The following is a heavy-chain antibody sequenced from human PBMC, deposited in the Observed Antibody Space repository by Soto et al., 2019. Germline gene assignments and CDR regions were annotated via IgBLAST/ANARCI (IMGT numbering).Heavy chain of an antibody. D-gene: IGHD2-2*01. Sequence: QLQLQESGPGLVKPSETLSLTCTVSGGSISSSSYYWGWIRQPPGKGLEWIGRIYYSGSTYYNPYLESRVTISVDTSKNQFSLKLSSVTAADTAVYYCARHQLGYCSSTSCYPHDAFDIWGQGTMVTVSS. V-gene: IGHV4-39*01. CDR1: GGSISSSSYY. CDR3: ARHQLGYCSSTSCYPHDAFDI. CDR2: IYYSGST. J-gene: IGHJ3*02.